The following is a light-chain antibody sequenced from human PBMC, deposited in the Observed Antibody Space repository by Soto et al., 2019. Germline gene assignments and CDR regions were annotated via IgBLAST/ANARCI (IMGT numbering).Light chain of an antibody. CDR1: QSVSSSY. CDR2: GAS. Sequence: EIVLTQSPGTLSLSPGERATLSCRASQSVSSSYLAWYQQKPGQAPRLLINGASSMATGSPGRFSGSGSGTDFTRTDSRLEPEDFAVYYCQQYCRGVTFGGGTKVKSK. J-gene: IGKJ4*01. V-gene: IGKV3-20*01. CDR3: QQYCRGVT.